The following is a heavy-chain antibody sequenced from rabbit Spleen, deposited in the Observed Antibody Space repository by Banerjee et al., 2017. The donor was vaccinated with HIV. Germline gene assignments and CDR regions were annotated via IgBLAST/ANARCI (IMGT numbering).Heavy chain of an antibody. D-gene: IGHD6-1*01. Sequence: QEQVEESGGGLVKPGGSLALTCRASGFSLINKVVMCWVRQAPGKGLEWIGYIDPVFGTTHYASWAKGRFTISKTSSTTVTLQMTSLTAADTATYFCARLFAYAGYAGFGYATLDYFNLWGPGTLVTVS. J-gene: IGHJ4*01. CDR1: GFSLINKVV. V-gene: IGHV1S45*01. CDR2: IDPVFGTT. CDR3: ARLFAYAGYAGFGYATLDYFNL.